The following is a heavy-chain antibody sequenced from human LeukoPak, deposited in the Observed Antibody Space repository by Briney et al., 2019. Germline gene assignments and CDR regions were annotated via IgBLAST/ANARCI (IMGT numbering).Heavy chain of an antibody. J-gene: IGHJ4*02. CDR1: GGSISSGGYY. CDR3: ARGGYRENY. D-gene: IGHD6-25*01. CDR2: INHSGST. V-gene: IGHV4-39*07. Sequence: SETLSLTCTVSGGSISSGGYYWSWIRQPPGKGLEWIGEINHSGSTNYNPSLKSRVTISVDTSKNQFSLKLSSVTAADTAVYYCARGGYRENYWGQGTLVTVSS.